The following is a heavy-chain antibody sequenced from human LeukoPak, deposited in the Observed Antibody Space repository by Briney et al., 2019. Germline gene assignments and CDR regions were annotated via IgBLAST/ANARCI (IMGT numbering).Heavy chain of an antibody. CDR3: AKEHREKSSREYDF. V-gene: IGHV3-30*18. CDR1: GFTFSYYG. D-gene: IGHD3-10*01. Sequence: GRSLRLSCAASGFTFSYYGMQWVRQAPGKGLEWVAVISHDGTVQYYADSVKGRFTISRDTSKSSLYLQMNSLRPEDTAVYFCAKEHREKSSREYDFWGKGTMVTVSS. CDR2: ISHDGTVQ. J-gene: IGHJ4*02.